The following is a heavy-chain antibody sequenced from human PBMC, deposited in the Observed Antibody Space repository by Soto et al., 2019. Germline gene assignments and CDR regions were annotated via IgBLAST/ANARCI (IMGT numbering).Heavy chain of an antibody. J-gene: IGHJ4*02. CDR3: ARPGGSGWFYFDS. D-gene: IGHD6-13*01. Sequence: SETLSLTCTVSGESISGTIYYWGWIRQPPGKGLEWIGSIYYSGSTYYNPSLKSRVTISVDTSKNHFSLKLTSVTAADTAVYYCARPGGSGWFYFDSWGQGSQVTVSS. CDR2: IYYSGST. V-gene: IGHV4-39*02. CDR1: GESISGTIYY.